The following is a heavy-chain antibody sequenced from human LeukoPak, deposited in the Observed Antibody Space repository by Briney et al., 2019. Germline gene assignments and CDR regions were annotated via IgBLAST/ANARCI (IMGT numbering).Heavy chain of an antibody. CDR3: ARDPGIRGTVDY. J-gene: IGHJ4*02. D-gene: IGHD3-10*01. CDR2: ISHSGDT. Sequence: SETLSLTCAVSGHSISSGYYWGWTRQPPGKGLEWIGSISHSGDTYRNPSLTSRVTISVDTSKNQISLKLSSVTAADTAVYYCARDPGIRGTVDYWGQGTLVTVSS. V-gene: IGHV4-38-2*02. CDR1: GHSISSGYY.